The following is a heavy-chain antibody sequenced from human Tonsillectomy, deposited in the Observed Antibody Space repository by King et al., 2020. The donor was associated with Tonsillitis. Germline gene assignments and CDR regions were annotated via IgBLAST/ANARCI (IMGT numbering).Heavy chain of an antibody. D-gene: IGHD6-19*01. CDR1: GGSINSGDYY. V-gene: IGHV4-30-4*01. J-gene: IGHJ4*02. CDR3: AIGSAVAGNPRFDF. CDR2: SHKNGNT. Sequence: QLQESGPGLVKPSQTLSLTCIVSGGSINSGDYYWTWIRQSPGKGLEWIGHSHKNGNTYYNPSLRSRLIISLDTSSNQSSLKVKSVTAADTAVYFCAIGSAVAGNPRFDFWGQGTQVTVPS.